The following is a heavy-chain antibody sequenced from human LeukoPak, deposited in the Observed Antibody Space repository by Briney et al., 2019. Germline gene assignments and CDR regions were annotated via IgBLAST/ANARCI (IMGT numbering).Heavy chain of an antibody. Sequence: SETLSLTCTVSGGSISSSSYYWGWIRQPPGKGLEWIGSIYYSGSTYYNPSLKSRVTISVDTSKNQFSLKLSSVTAADTAVYYCASWRLGADYWGQGTLVTVSS. J-gene: IGHJ4*02. CDR1: GGSISSSSYY. CDR2: IYYSGST. D-gene: IGHD3-16*01. CDR3: ASWRLGADY. V-gene: IGHV4-39*07.